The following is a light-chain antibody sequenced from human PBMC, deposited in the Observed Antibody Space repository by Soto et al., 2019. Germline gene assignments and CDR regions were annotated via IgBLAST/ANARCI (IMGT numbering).Light chain of an antibody. CDR3: MQAVQTPYT. J-gene: IGKJ2*01. CDR2: LGS. V-gene: IGKV2-28*01. Sequence: DVVMTQSPISLPVTPGEPASISGRARQSLLHSNGYNCLDCYLQKPGQSPQLLIYLGSNRASGVPDRFSGSGSGTDFTLRISRVEAEDVGVYYCMQAVQTPYTFGQGTKLEI. CDR1: QSLLHSNGYNC.